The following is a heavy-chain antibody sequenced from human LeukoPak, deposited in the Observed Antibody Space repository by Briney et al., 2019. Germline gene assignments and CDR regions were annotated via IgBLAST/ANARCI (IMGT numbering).Heavy chain of an antibody. CDR1: GFTFSSYS. CDR3: ARDHSRRYTCGTLDY. V-gene: IGHV3-21*01. Sequence: GGSLRLSCAASGFTFSSYSMNWVRQAPGKGLEWVSSISSSTSYIYYADSVKGRFTISRDNAKNSLYLQMNSLRAEDTAVYYCARDHSRRYTCGTLDYWGQGTLVTVSS. J-gene: IGHJ4*02. CDR2: ISSSTSYI. D-gene: IGHD2-21*01.